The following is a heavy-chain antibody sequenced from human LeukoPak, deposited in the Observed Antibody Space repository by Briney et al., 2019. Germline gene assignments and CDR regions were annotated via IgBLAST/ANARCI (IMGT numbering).Heavy chain of an antibody. CDR2: IYPGDSHT. CDR1: GYSFTSYW. CDR3: TTPKGEFDILYNWFDP. J-gene: IGHJ5*02. D-gene: IGHD2-21*01. Sequence: GEALKIFWCGFGYSFTSYWVGWGRQVPGEGVGGMGIIYPGDSHTKYSPAFQDQVSISADNSITTAYPQWSSLKPSDTAMYYCTTPKGEFDILYNWFDPWGEGTLVTVSS. V-gene: IGHV5-51*01.